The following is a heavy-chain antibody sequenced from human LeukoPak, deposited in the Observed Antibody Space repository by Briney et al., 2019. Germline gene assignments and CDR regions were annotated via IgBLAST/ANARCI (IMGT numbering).Heavy chain of an antibody. J-gene: IGHJ4*02. Sequence: GGSLRLSCAASGFTFSDYYMSWIRQAPGKGLEWVSYISSSGSTIYYADSVKGRFTISRDNAKNSLYLQMNSLRAEDTAVYYCARSMVRGVVPRFYFDYWGQGTLVTVSS. CDR1: GFTFSDYY. V-gene: IGHV3-11*01. D-gene: IGHD3-10*01. CDR3: ARSMVRGVVPRFYFDY. CDR2: ISSSGSTI.